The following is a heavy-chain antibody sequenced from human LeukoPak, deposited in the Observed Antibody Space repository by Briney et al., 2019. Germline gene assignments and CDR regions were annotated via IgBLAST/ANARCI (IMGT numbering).Heavy chain of an antibody. CDR2: INWNGGST. CDR1: GFTFDDYG. Sequence: RAGGSLRLSCAASGFTFDDYGVSWARQPPGKGLEWVSGINWNGGSTSYADPVKGRFTISSDNAKNSLYLQMNSLRAEDTALYYCARDVSSGWYSDYWGQGTLVTVSS. D-gene: IGHD6-19*01. J-gene: IGHJ4*02. CDR3: ARDVSSGWYSDY. V-gene: IGHV3-20*04.